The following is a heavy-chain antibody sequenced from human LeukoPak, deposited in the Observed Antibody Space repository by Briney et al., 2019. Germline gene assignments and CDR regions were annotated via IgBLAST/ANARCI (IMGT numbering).Heavy chain of an antibody. CDR1: GYTFTGYY. CDR3: ARAPSDPDYGDYVGYFQH. J-gene: IGHJ1*01. CDR2: INPNSGGT. V-gene: IGHV1-2*02. D-gene: IGHD4-17*01. Sequence: GASVKVSCKASGYTFTGYYMHWVRQAPGQGLEWMGWINPNSGGTNYAQKFQGRVTMTRDTSISTAYMELSRLRSDDTAVYYCARAPSDPDYGDYVGYFQHWGQGTLVTVSS.